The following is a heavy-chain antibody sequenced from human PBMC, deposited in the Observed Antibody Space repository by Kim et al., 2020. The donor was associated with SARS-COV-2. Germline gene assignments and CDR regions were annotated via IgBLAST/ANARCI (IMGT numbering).Heavy chain of an antibody. CDR1: GFTFNSYG. Sequence: GSLRLSCVASGFTFNSYGIHWVRQAPGKGLEWVAVISFDGSKKFYVDSLKGRFSISRDNSKNTLYLQMNSLRIEDTAVYFCVRDNFDSSEVFYYFYGLDVWGQGTTVIVSS. CDR3: VRDNFDSSEVFYYFYGLDV. CDR2: ISFDGSKK. V-gene: IGHV3-30*03. J-gene: IGHJ6*02. D-gene: IGHD1-20*01.